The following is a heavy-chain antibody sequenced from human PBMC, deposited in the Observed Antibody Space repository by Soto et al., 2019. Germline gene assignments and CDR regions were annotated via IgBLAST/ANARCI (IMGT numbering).Heavy chain of an antibody. D-gene: IGHD2-8*02. CDR1: GYSFTGYY. CDR2: INPDSGAT. J-gene: IGHJ4*02. Sequence: HEHLVQSGAEVKRPGASLKVSCKASGYSFTGYYIHWVRQAPGQGLEWMGWINPDSGATNYAQNFQGRVTMTSDTSISTASMDLTSLTSDDTAVYSGARGDYGTGGYPFPYFDYWGQGTLVIVSS. V-gene: IGHV1-2*02. CDR3: ARGDYGTGGYPFPYFDY.